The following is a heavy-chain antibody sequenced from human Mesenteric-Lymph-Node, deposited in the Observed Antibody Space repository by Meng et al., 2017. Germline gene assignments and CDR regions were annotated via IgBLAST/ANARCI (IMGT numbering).Heavy chain of an antibody. CDR2: IIPRSGAT. V-gene: IGHV1-69*06. J-gene: IGHJ4*02. CDR3: VLGPTTAAFDY. CDR1: GGTFSNYA. Sequence: QVQRVQSGSEVKKPGSSVKVSCEASGGTFSNYAITWVRQAPGQGLEWMGGIIPRSGATNYAQKFQGRVTISADKSTTTAYMELSSLRSEDTAVYYCVLGPTTAAFDYWGQGTLVTVSS. D-gene: IGHD1-26*01.